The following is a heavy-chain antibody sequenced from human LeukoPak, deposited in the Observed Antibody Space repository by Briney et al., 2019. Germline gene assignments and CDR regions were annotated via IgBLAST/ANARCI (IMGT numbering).Heavy chain of an antibody. D-gene: IGHD6-13*01. CDR2: IYYSGST. J-gene: IGHJ4*02. CDR3: ARVDSSSWRPMKFDY. V-gene: IGHV4-39*01. Sequence: SETLSLTCTVSGGSISSSSYYWGWVRQPPGTGLEWIGSIYYSGSTYYNPSLKSRVTISVDTSKNQFSLKLSSVTAADTAVYYCARVDSSSWRPMKFDYWGQGTLVTLSS. CDR1: GGSISSSSYY.